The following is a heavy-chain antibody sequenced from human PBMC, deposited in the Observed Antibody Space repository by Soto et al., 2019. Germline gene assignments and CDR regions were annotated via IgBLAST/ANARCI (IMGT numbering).Heavy chain of an antibody. J-gene: IGHJ3*02. CDR2: MSHRGGT. CDR1: GGSVSSGSYY. D-gene: IGHD1-1*01. Sequence: QVQLQQWGAGLLKPSETLSLTCAVYGGSVSSGSYYWSWIRQPPGKGLEWIGEMSHRGGTHFNPSLKTRVTISVDTSTNPFSLKMSSVPAADTSLYYCARVERGTATTVVDAFDIWGPGTMVTVSS. CDR3: ARVERGTATTVVDAFDI. V-gene: IGHV4-34*01.